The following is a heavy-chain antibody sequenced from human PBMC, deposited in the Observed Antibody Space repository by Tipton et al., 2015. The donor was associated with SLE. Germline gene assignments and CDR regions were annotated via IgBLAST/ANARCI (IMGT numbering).Heavy chain of an antibody. J-gene: IGHJ4*02. D-gene: IGHD2/OR15-2a*01. CDR2: INHSGST. CDR1: GGSFSGYY. V-gene: IGHV4-34*01. CDR3: ARGPFLSDRGRSLDY. Sequence: LRLSCAVYGGSFSGYYWSWIRQPPGKGLEWIGEINHSGSTNYNPSLKSRVTMSVDTSKNQFSLKLSSVTAADTAVYYCARGPFLSDRGRSLDYWGQGTLVTVSS.